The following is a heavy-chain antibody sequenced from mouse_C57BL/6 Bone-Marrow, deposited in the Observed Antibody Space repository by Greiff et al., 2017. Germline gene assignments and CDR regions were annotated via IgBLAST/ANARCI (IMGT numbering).Heavy chain of an antibody. CDR3: AREMFSLFYYDGSSYGY. CDR2: IDPNSGGT. D-gene: IGHD1-1*01. Sequence: QVQLQQPGAELVKPGASVKLSCKASGYTFTSYWMHWVKQRPGRGLEWIGRIDPNSGGTKYNEKFKSKATLTVDKPSSTAYMQLSSLTSEDSAVYYCAREMFSLFYYDGSSYGYWGQGTTLTVSS. V-gene: IGHV1-72*01. CDR1: GYTFTSYW. J-gene: IGHJ2*01.